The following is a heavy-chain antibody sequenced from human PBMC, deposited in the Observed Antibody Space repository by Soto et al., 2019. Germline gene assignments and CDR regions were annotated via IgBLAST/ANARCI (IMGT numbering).Heavy chain of an antibody. V-gene: IGHV4-39*01. CDR3: ARQGNSNWFDP. CDR1: GGSISSSSYY. D-gene: IGHD1-1*01. CDR2: IYYSGST. Sequence: SETLSLTCTVSGGSISSSSYYWGWIRQPPGKGLEWIGSIYYSGSTYYNPSLKSRVTISVDTSKNQFSLKLSSVTAADTAVYYCARQGNSNWFDPWGQGTLVT. J-gene: IGHJ5*02.